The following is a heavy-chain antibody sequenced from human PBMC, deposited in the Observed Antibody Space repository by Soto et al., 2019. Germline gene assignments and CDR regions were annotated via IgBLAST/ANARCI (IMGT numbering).Heavy chain of an antibody. D-gene: IGHD5-12*01. J-gene: IGHJ4*02. Sequence: ETLSLTCTVSGDSIRSNYWSWIRQPPGKGLEWIAYIYYTGTTSYNPSLKSRVTISVDTSSFSLRLSAVTVADTAVYYCARVSSIAYDSYYFDYWGLGTLVTASS. V-gene: IGHV4-59*01. CDR3: ARVSSIAYDSYYFDY. CDR2: IYYTGTT. CDR1: GDSIRSNY.